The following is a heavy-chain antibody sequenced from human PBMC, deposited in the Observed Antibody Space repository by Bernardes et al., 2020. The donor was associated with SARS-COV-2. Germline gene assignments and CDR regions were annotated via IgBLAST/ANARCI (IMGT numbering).Heavy chain of an antibody. CDR1: GFTFSGFG. CDR3: VRDHDSSGYYAPTPFDY. J-gene: IGHJ4*02. V-gene: IGHV3-30*03. Sequence: GGSLRLSCAASGFTFSGFGMHWVRQALGKGLEWVAVISNDASNKYYAGSVKGRFTISRDDSKNTLFLEMNSLRAEDTAVYYCVRDHDSSGYYAPTPFDYWGQGTLVTVFS. D-gene: IGHD3-22*01. CDR2: ISNDASNK.